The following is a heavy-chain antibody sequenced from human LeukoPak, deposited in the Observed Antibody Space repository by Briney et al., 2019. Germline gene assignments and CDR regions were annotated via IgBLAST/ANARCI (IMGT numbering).Heavy chain of an antibody. V-gene: IGHV1-69*04. D-gene: IGHD1-14*01. CDR3: ARDSPDVTGAYYYYGMDV. CDR1: GGTFSSYA. CDR2: IIPIFGIA. Sequence: ASVKVSCKASGGTFSSYAISWVRQAPGQGLEWMGRIIPIFGIANYAQKFQGRVTITADKSTSTAYMELSSLRSEDTAVYYCARDSPDVTGAYYYYGMDVWGKGTTVTVSS. J-gene: IGHJ6*04.